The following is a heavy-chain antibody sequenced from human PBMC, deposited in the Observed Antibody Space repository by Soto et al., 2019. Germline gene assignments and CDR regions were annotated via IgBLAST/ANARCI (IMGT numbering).Heavy chain of an antibody. CDR1: GGSISSSSYC. CDR2: INYSGNT. Sequence: EPLSLTATDAGGSISSSSYCRGWIRQPPGKGLEWIGSINYSGNTYYSSSLKSRVTISVDTSKIQFSLKLTSVTAADTAVYYCARSRIVGRRDYYYGMDLWGQGTTVTVSS. J-gene: IGHJ6*02. V-gene: IGHV4-39*01. D-gene: IGHD3-22*01. CDR3: ARSRIVGRRDYYYGMDL.